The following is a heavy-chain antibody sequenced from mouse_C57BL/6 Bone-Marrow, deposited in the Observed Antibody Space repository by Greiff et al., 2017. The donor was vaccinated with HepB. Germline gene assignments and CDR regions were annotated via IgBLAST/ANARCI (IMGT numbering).Heavy chain of an antibody. Sequence: EVQLQQSGPELVKPGASVKISCKASGYTFTDYYMNWVKQSHGKSLEWIGDINPNNGGTSYNQKFKGKATLTVDKSSSTAYMELRSLTSEDSAVYYCARGNGVYWYFDVWGTGTTVTVSS. CDR1: GYTFTDYY. CDR2: INPNNGGT. V-gene: IGHV1-26*01. J-gene: IGHJ1*03. CDR3: ARGNGVYWYFDV.